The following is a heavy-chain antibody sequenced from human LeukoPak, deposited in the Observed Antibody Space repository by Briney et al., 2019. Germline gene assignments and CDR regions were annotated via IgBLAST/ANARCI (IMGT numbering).Heavy chain of an antibody. D-gene: IGHD2-15*01. CDR3: ARGGYSSDWYYYFDP. Sequence: GESLKISCKASGYSFTDFWISWVRQMPGRGLEWMGRIDPEDSYTNYNPSFEGHVTISADKSINTAYLQLRSLKASDTAMYYCARGGYSSDWYYYFDPWGKGTLVTVSS. CDR1: GYSFTDFW. CDR2: IDPEDSYT. V-gene: IGHV5-10-1*01. J-gene: IGHJ5*02.